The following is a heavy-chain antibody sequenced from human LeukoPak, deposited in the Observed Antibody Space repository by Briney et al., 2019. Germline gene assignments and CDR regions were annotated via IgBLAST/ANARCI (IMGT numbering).Heavy chain of an antibody. D-gene: IGHD6-13*01. V-gene: IGHV1-69*01. CDR3: ARDGKVSSSWPQYFQH. CDR1: GGTFSSYA. CDR2: IIPIFGTA. Sequence: GSSVKVSCKASGGTFSSYAISWVRQAPGQGLEWMGGIIPIFGTANYAQKFQGRVTITADESTSTAYMELSSLRSEDTAVYYCARDGKVSSSWPQYFQHWGQGTLVTVSS. J-gene: IGHJ1*01.